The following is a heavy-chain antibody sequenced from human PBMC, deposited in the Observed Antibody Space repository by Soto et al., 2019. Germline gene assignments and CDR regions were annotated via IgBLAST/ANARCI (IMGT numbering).Heavy chain of an antibody. CDR2: ISYDGSNK. CDR3: ARDFDY. Sequence: QPRGSLRLSCAASGFTFSSYGMHWVRQAPGKGLEWVAVISYDGSNKYYADSVKGRFTISRDNSKNTLYLQMNSLRAEDTAVYYCARDFDYWGQGT. V-gene: IGHV3-30*03. J-gene: IGHJ4*02. CDR1: GFTFSSYG.